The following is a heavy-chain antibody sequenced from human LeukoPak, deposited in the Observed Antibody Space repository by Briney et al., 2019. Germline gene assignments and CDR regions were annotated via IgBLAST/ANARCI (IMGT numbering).Heavy chain of an antibody. D-gene: IGHD3-16*02. CDR2: IYPGDSDT. J-gene: IGHJ4*02. V-gene: IGHV5-51*01. CDR3: ARASREYYIWGSYHD. CDR1: GYTFTTYW. Sequence: GESLKISCKVSGYTFTTYWIGWVRQMPGKGLEWMGIIYPGDSDTRYSPSFQGLVTISADKSISTAYLQWSSLKASDTAIFYCARASREYYIWGSYHDWGQGTLVTVSS.